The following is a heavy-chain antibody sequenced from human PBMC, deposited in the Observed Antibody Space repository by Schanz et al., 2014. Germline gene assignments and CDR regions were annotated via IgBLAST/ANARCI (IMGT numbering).Heavy chain of an antibody. V-gene: IGHV4-34*01. CDR3: ARGHDYFWGSSRRSPWGYFDL. D-gene: IGHD3-16*02. Sequence: QVQLQQWGAGLLKPSETLSLTCAVYGGSFSDYYWSWIRQPPGKGLEWIGEIHHSGSTNYNPSLKSQFPISRDTPNTQFSLTLSAMTAADTAVYYCARGHDYFWGSSRRSPWGYFDLWGRGSLVTVSS. CDR1: GGSFSDYY. CDR2: IHHSGST. J-gene: IGHJ2*01.